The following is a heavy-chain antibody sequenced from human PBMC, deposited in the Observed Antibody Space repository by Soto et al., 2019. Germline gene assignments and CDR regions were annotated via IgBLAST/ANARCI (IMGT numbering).Heavy chain of an antibody. D-gene: IGHD3-16*01. J-gene: IGHJ4*02. CDR2: IYWNDDK. CDR1: GFSLRTTGVG. V-gene: IGHV2-5*01. Sequence: QITLKESGPTLVEPTQTLTLTCTYSGFSLRTTGVGVGWIRQPPGKALEWLGIIYWNDDKRSSPFLKNRFTLTSDISKSQVVLTMTNMDPVDTATYYCAHTWGLPFDYWGQGTLVIVSS. CDR3: AHTWGLPFDY.